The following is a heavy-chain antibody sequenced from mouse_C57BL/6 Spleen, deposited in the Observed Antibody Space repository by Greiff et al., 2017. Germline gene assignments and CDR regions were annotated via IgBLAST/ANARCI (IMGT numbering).Heavy chain of an antibody. V-gene: IGHV5-17*01. CDR1: GFTFSDYG. Sequence: EVKLMESGGGLVKPGGSLKLSCAASGFTFSDYGMHWVRQAPEKGLEWVAYISSGSSTIYYADTVKGRFTISRDNAKNTLFLQMTSLRSEDTAMYYCARPGGYYREAMDYWGQGTSVTVSS. D-gene: IGHD2-3*01. J-gene: IGHJ4*01. CDR3: ARPGGYYREAMDY. CDR2: ISSGSSTI.